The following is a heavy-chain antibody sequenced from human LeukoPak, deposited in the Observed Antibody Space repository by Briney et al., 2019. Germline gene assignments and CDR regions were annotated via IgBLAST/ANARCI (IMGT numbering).Heavy chain of an antibody. Sequence: GGSLRLSCAASGFTFSNYAMSWVRQAPGKGVEWVSGINVSGGSTFYADSVRGRFTISRDNSKNTLYLQMNSLRAEDTAVYYCAKDQYCTSTSCYVGYWGQGTLVTVSS. V-gene: IGHV3-23*01. CDR2: INVSGGST. D-gene: IGHD2-2*01. CDR1: GFTFSNYA. CDR3: AKDQYCTSTSCYVGY. J-gene: IGHJ4*02.